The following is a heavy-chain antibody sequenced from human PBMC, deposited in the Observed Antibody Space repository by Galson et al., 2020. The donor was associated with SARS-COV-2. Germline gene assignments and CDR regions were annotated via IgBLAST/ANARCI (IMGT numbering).Heavy chain of an antibody. V-gene: IGHV3-48*02. Sequence: GGSLRLSCAASGFTFSTYSMNWVRQAPGKGLEWFSYISSSPSTTYYADSVKGRFTISRDNAKNSLYLQMNSLRDEDTAVYYCARDGGDLDYFDYWGQGTLVTVSS. J-gene: IGHJ4*02. CDR3: ARDGGDLDYFDY. CDR1: GFTFSTYS. CDR2: ISSSPSTT. D-gene: IGHD2-21*01.